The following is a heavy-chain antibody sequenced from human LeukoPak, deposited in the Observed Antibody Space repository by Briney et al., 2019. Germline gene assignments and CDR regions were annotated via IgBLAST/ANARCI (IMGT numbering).Heavy chain of an antibody. Sequence: GGSLRLSCAASGFTFSSYAMSWVRQAPGKGLEWVSAISGSGGSTYYADSVKGRFTISRDKSKNTLYLQMNSLRGEDTAVYYCARGGYDSSGYYFDYWGQGTLVTVSS. CDR2: ISGSGGST. CDR1: GFTFSSYA. V-gene: IGHV3-23*01. D-gene: IGHD3-22*01. CDR3: ARGGYDSSGYYFDY. J-gene: IGHJ4*02.